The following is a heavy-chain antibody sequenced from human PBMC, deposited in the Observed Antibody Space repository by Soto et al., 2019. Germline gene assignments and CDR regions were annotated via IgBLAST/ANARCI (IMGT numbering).Heavy chain of an antibody. CDR1: GDSVSSNSAA. Sequence: SQTLSLTCVISGDSVSSNSAAWNWIRQSPSRGLEWLGRTYYKSKWYNDYAVSVNSRITINPDTSKNQFSLKLSSVTAADTAVYYCARDRIVGATTAWFDPWGQGTLVTVSS. J-gene: IGHJ5*02. V-gene: IGHV6-1*01. D-gene: IGHD1-26*01. CDR3: ARDRIVGATTAWFDP. CDR2: TYYKSKWYN.